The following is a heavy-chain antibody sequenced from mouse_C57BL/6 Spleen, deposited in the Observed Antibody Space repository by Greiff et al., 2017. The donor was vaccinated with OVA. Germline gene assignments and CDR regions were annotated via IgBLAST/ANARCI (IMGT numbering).Heavy chain of an antibody. CDR2: IYPGDGDT. D-gene: IGHD4-1*01. V-gene: IGHV1-80*01. Sequence: QVHVKQSGAELVKPGASVKISCKASGYAFSSYWMNWVKQRPGKGLEWIGQIYPGDGDTNYNGKFKGKATLTADKSSSTAYMQLSSLTSEDSAVYFCARGLTGYFDYWGQGTTLTVSS. J-gene: IGHJ2*01. CDR1: GYAFSSYW. CDR3: ARGLTGYFDY.